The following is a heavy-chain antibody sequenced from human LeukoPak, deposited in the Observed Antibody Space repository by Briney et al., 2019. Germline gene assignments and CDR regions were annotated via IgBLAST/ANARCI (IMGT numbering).Heavy chain of an antibody. V-gene: IGHV3-21*01. J-gene: IGHJ6*03. Sequence: PGGSLRLSCAASGFTFSSYSMNWVRQAPGKGLEWVSSISSSSSYIYYADSVKGRFTISRDNAKNSLYLQMNSLRAEDTAVYYCARDLVVRGVSGPNYYMDVWGKGTTVTVSS. CDR3: ARDLVVRGVSGPNYYMDV. CDR1: GFTFSSYS. D-gene: IGHD3-10*01. CDR2: ISSSSSYI.